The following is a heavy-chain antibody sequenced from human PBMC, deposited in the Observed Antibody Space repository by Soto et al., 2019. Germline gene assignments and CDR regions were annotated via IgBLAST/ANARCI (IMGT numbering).Heavy chain of an antibody. CDR1: GFTFSSYG. Sequence: QVQLVETGGGVVQPGRSLRLSCAASGFTFSSYGMHWVRQAPGKGLEWVAVISYDGSNKYYADSVKGRFTISRVNSKNTLYLQMNSLRAEDTAVYYCAKDLHEVEWLLSDGWFDPWGQGTLVTVSS. CDR3: AKDLHEVEWLLSDGWFDP. J-gene: IGHJ5*02. CDR2: ISYDGSNK. D-gene: IGHD3-3*01. V-gene: IGHV3-30*18.